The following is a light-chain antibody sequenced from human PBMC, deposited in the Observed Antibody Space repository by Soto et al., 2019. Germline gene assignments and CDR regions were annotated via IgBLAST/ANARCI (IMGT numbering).Light chain of an antibody. Sequence: IVMTQSPATLSVSPGERATLSCRAGQTIYSNVAWYQQRPGQAPRLIIYRASSRATGVPARFSGSGSGTEFTLTISSLQSEDFALYYCQQYQNLWTFGQGTKVEIK. V-gene: IGKV3-15*01. CDR3: QQYQNLWT. CDR2: RAS. J-gene: IGKJ1*01. CDR1: QTIYSN.